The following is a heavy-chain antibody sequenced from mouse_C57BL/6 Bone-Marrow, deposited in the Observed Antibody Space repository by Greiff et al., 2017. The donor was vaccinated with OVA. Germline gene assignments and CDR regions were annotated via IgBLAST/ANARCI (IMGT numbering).Heavy chain of an antibody. CDR2: IDPSDSYT. CDR1: GYTFTSYW. J-gene: IGHJ1*03. D-gene: IGHD1-1*01. Sequence: QVQLQQPGAELVRPGTSVKLSCKASGYTFTSYWMHWVKQRPGQGLEWIGVIDPSDSYTNYNQKFKGKATLTVDTSSSTAYMQLSSLTSEDSAVYCCAPIATVVASTGFDVWGTGTTVTVSS. CDR3: APIATVVASTGFDV. V-gene: IGHV1-59*01.